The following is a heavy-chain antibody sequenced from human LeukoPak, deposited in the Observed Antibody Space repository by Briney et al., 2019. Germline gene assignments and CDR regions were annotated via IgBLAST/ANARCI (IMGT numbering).Heavy chain of an antibody. CDR1: GFTFSSYW. J-gene: IGHJ4*02. CDR3: ARDGWDLQLPPPFDY. CDR2: IKQDGSEK. V-gene: IGHV3-7*01. Sequence: GGSLRLSCAASGFTFSSYWMSWVRQAPGKGLEWVANIKQDGSEKYYVDSVKGRFTISRDNAKNSLYLQMNSLRAEDTAVYYCARDGWDLQLPPPFDYWGQGTLVTVSS. D-gene: IGHD4-23*01.